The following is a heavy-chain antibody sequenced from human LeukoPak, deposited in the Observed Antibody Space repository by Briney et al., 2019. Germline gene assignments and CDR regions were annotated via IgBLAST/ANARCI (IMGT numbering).Heavy chain of an antibody. CDR3: AKEGVANPGYYFDY. CDR1: GFTFSSYA. J-gene: IGHJ4*02. D-gene: IGHD1-14*01. CDR2: ISGSGYST. V-gene: IGHV3-23*01. Sequence: PGGSLRLSCAASGFTFSSYAMSWVRQAPGKGLEWVSAISGSGYSTYDADSVKGRFTISRDNSKNTLYLEMNNLRGEDTAVYHCAKEGVANPGYYFDYWAREPWSPSPQ.